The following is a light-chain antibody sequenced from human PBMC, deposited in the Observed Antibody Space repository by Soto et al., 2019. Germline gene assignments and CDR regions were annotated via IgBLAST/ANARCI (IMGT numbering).Light chain of an antibody. CDR2: ENN. CDR3: ETWDSSLSAAV. CDR1: SPNIGNDY. J-gene: IGLJ7*01. Sequence: QSVLTQPPSVSAAPGQKVAISCSGSSPNIGNDYVSWYQQLPGTAPKLLIYENNKRPSGIPDRFSGSKSGTSATLGITGLQSGDEADYYCETWDSSLSAAVFGGGTQRTVL. V-gene: IGLV1-51*02.